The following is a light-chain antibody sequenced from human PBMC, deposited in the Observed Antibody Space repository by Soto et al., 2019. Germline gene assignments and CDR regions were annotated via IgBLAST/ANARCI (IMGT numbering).Light chain of an antibody. V-gene: IGLV1-40*01. J-gene: IGLJ1*01. CDR3: PSYDSSLSGSYV. CDR1: SSNIGAGYD. Sequence: QSVLTQPPSVSGAPGQRVTISCTGSSSNIGAGYDVHWYQQLPGTAPKLLIYGNSNRPSGVPDRFSGSKSGTSASLAITGLQAEFEAYYYCPSYDSSLSGSYVFGTGTKVT. CDR2: GNS.